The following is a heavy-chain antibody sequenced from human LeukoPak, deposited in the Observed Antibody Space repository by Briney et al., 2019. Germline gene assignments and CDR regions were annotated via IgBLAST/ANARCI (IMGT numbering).Heavy chain of an antibody. J-gene: IGHJ6*03. CDR3: ARGSSWFGELLPRCYYYYMDV. CDR2: ISAYNGNT. CDR1: GYTFTSYG. V-gene: IGHV1-18*01. D-gene: IGHD3-10*01. Sequence: VASVKVSCKASGYTFTSYGISWVRQAPGQGLEWMGWISAYNGNTNYAQKLQGRVTMTTDTSTSTAYMELRSLRSDDTAVYYCARGSSWFGELLPRCYYYYMDVWGKGTTVTVSS.